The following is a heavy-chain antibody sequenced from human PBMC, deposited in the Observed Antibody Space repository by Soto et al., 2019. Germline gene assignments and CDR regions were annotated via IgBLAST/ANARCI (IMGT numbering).Heavy chain of an antibody. D-gene: IGHD3-22*01. CDR3: AKEHDSSGYYSAADY. CDR1: GFTFSSCG. V-gene: IGHV3-30*18. Sequence: GGSLRLSCAASGFTFSSCGMHWIRQAPGKGLEWVAVISYDGSNKYYADSVKGRFTISRDNSKNTLYLQMNSLRAEDTAVYYCAKEHDSSGYYSAADYWGQGTLVTVSS. J-gene: IGHJ4*02. CDR2: ISYDGSNK.